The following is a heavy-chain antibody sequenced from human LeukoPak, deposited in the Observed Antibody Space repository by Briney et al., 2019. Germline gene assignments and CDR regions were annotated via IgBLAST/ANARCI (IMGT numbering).Heavy chain of an antibody. CDR3: ARAYCSAGDCYEFDY. Sequence: GASVKVSCKASGYTFTGYYMHWVRQAPGQGLEWMGWINPNNGGTNYARKFRGRVTMTRDTSISTLYMELSSLRSDDTAVYYCARAYCSAGDCYEFDYWGQGTLVTVSS. V-gene: IGHV1-2*02. J-gene: IGHJ4*02. CDR1: GYTFTGYY. CDR2: INPNNGGT. D-gene: IGHD2-15*01.